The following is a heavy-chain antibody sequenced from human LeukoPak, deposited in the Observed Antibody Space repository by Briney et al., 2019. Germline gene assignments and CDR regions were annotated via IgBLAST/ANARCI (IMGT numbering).Heavy chain of an antibody. CDR2: ISFDGSSK. D-gene: IGHD2-15*01. CDR3: AKGPVVTFDI. Sequence: GRSLRLSCVASGFTFSAYGMHWVRQAPGKGLEWVAVISFDGSSKDYAESVRGRFTVSRDNSKNTLYLQMNSLRAEDTAVYYCAKGPVVTFDIWGQGTMVTVSS. V-gene: IGHV3-30*18. J-gene: IGHJ3*02. CDR1: GFTFSAYG.